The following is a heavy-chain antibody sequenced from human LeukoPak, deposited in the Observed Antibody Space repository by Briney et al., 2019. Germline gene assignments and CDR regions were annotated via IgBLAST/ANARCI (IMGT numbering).Heavy chain of an antibody. CDR3: AKGAYDYIEMGYFDS. D-gene: IGHD5-12*01. Sequence: GGSLRLSCAASGFTFSSYAMSWVRQAPGKGLEWVSAISGSGGSTYYADPVKGRFTISRDNSKNTLYLQMNSLRAEDTAICYCAKGAYDYIEMGYFDSWGQGSLVTVSS. J-gene: IGHJ4*02. CDR1: GFTFSSYA. CDR2: ISGSGGST. V-gene: IGHV3-23*01.